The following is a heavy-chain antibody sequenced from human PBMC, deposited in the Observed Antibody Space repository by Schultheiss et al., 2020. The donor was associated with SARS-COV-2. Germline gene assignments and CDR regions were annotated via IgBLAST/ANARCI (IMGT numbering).Heavy chain of an antibody. V-gene: IGHV3-23*01. D-gene: IGHD5-18*01. CDR1: GFTVSSNY. CDR3: ATVKGLQEWFISDF. J-gene: IGHJ4*02. CDR2: ISSSGSNT. Sequence: GGSLRLSCAASGFTVSSNYMSWVRQAPGKGLEWVSAISSSGSNTYYADSVKGRFTISRDNAKNSLYLHMNSLTDEDTATYYCATVKGLQEWFISDFWGQGTLVTVSS.